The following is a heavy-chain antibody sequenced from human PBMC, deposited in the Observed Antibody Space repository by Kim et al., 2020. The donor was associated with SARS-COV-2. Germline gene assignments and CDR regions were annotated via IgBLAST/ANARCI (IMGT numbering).Heavy chain of an antibody. D-gene: IGHD6-13*01. J-gene: IGHJ4*02. V-gene: IGHV3-30*05. CDR3: AREGVAAAGTTSFDY. Sequence: DSVKGRFTIARDKSKNTLYLRMNSLRIEGTAEYYCAREGVAAAGTTSFDYWGQGTLVTVSS.